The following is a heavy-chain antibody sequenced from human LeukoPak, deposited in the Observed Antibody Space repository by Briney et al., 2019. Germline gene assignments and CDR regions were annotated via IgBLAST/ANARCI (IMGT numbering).Heavy chain of an antibody. Sequence: GRSLRLSCAASGFTFGSYGMHWVRQAPGKGLEWVAVISYDGSNKYYADSVKGRLTISRDNSKNTLYLQMNSLRAEDTAVYYCAKDYDFWSGYSSTPFDYWGQGTLVTVSS. J-gene: IGHJ4*02. D-gene: IGHD3-3*01. CDR2: ISYDGSNK. CDR3: AKDYDFWSGYSSTPFDY. CDR1: GFTFGSYG. V-gene: IGHV3-30*18.